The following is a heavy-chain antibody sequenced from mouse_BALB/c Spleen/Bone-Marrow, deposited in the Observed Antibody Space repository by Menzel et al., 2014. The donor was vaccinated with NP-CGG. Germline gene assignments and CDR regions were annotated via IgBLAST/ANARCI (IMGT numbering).Heavy chain of an antibody. CDR1: GFTFSSFG. D-gene: IGHD2-4*01. V-gene: IGHV5-17*02. CDR3: AREDYDPSAY. J-gene: IGHJ3*01. Sequence: EVKLVESGGGLVQPGGSRKLSCAASGFTFSSFGMHWVRQAPEKGLEWVAYISSGSSTIYYADTVKGRFTISRDNPKNTLFLQMTSLRSEDTAMYYCAREDYDPSAYWGQGTLVTVSA. CDR2: ISSGSSTI.